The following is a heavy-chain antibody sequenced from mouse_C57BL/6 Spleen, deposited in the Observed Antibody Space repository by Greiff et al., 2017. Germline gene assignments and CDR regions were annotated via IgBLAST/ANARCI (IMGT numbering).Heavy chain of an antibody. D-gene: IGHD1-1*01. J-gene: IGHJ3*01. CDR1: GYTFTDYE. CDR3: TDYYGSTLFAY. CDR2: IDPETGGT. V-gene: IGHV1-15*01. Sequence: QVQLQQSGAELVRPGASVTQSCKASGYTFTDYEMHWVKQTPVHGLEWIGAIDPETGGTAYNQKFKGKAILTADKSSSTAYMELRSLTSEDSAVYYCTDYYGSTLFAYWGQGTLVTVSA.